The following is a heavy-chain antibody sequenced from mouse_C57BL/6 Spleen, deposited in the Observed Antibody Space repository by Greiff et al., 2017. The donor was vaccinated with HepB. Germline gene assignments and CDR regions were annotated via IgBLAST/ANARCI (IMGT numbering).Heavy chain of an antibody. CDR3: AREGRDWYFDV. Sequence: QVHVKQPGAELVKPGASVKLSCKASGYTFTSYWMHWVKQRPGQGLEWIGMIHPNSGSTNYNEKFKSKATLTVDKSSSTAYMQLSSLTSEDSAVYYCAREGRDWYFDVWGTGTTVTVSS. CDR1: GYTFTSYW. V-gene: IGHV1-64*01. CDR2: IHPNSGST. J-gene: IGHJ1*03.